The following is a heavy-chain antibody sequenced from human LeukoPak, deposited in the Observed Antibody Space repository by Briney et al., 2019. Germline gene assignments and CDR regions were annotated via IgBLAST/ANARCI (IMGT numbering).Heavy chain of an antibody. CDR3: VPKGTEGY. J-gene: IGHJ4*02. CDR2: ISPDGTST. Sequence: GGSLRLSCSASGFTFSAYAMHWVRQAPGKRLEYVSAISPDGTSTYYADSVRGRFSISRDNSKNTLYLRMSRLRAEDTAVYYCVPKGTEGYWGQGTLVTVSS. V-gene: IGHV3-64D*06. CDR1: GFTFSAYA.